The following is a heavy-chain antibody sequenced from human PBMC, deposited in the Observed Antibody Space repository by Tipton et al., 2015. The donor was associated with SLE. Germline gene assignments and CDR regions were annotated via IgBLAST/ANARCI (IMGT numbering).Heavy chain of an antibody. V-gene: IGHV4-39*07. D-gene: IGHD7-27*01. J-gene: IGHJ4*02. CDR1: GGSISSSPYY. CDR3: ARVLTGSCFDN. Sequence: TLSLTCTVSGGSISSSPYYWGWIRQPPRKGLEWIGNIYYSGSTYYNPSLKSRVTISVDTSKNQFSLKLNSMTAADTALYYCARVLTGSCFDNWGQGTLVTVSS. CDR2: IYYSGST.